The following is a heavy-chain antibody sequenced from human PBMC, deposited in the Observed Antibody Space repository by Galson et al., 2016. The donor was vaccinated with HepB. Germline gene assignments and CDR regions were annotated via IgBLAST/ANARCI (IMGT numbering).Heavy chain of an antibody. J-gene: IGHJ4*02. CDR2: IKPDGSEK. V-gene: IGHV3-7*01. Sequence: SLRLSCAASGFRFSDYWMTWVRQAPGKGLEWVANIKPDGSEKFYLDSVRGRFTISRDNAKDSLYLQVNSLRAEDTAVYYCAKVAMEGVIENWGQRTRVTVSS. CDR3: AKVAMEGVIEN. D-gene: IGHD5-18*01. CDR1: GFRFSDYW.